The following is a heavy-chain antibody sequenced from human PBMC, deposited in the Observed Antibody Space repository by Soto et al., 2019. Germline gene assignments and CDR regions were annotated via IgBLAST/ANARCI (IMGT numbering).Heavy chain of an antibody. CDR2: IYSGGST. CDR3: ARSGAAAGFDY. Sequence: PGGSLRLSCAASGLTFSSYAMSWVRQAPGKGLEWVSVIYSGGSTYYADSVKGRFTISRDTSKNTLYLQMNSLRAEDTAVHYCARSGAAAGFDYWGQGTLVTVSS. CDR1: GLTFSSYA. J-gene: IGHJ4*02. D-gene: IGHD6-13*01. V-gene: IGHV3-53*01.